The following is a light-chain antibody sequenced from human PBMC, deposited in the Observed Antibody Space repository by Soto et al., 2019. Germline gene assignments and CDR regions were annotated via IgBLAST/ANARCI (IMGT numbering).Light chain of an antibody. V-gene: IGKV1-13*02. CDR2: DAS. CDR3: QQFNSFPWT. CDR1: QGISSA. J-gene: IGKJ1*01. Sequence: LQLTQSPSSLSASVGDRVTITCRASQGISSALAWYQQKPGKAPKLLIYDASSLESGVPSRFSGSGSGTDSTLTISSLQPEDFATYYCQQFNSFPWTFGQGTKVEIK.